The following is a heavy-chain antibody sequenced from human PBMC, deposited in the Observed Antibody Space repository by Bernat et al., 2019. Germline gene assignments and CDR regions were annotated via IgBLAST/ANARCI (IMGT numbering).Heavy chain of an antibody. Sequence: QVQLVESGGGVVQPGRSLRLSCAASGFTFSSYGMHWVRQAPGKGLEWVAVIWYDGSNKYYADSVKGRFTISRDNSKNTLYLQMNSLRAEDTAVYYCARDAEGGLRFLVWSDTNRYYMDVWGKGTTVTVSS. D-gene: IGHD3-3*01. J-gene: IGHJ6*03. CDR2: IWYDGSNK. CDR3: ARDAEGGLRFLVWSDTNRYYMDV. CDR1: GFTFSSYG. V-gene: IGHV3-33*01.